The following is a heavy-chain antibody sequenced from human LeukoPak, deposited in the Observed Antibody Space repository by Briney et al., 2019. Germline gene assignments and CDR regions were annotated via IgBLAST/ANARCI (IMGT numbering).Heavy chain of an antibody. CDR1: GGSISSGGYS. CDR2: IYHSGST. D-gene: IGHD3-10*01. V-gene: IGHV4-30-2*01. CDR3: ARDLWFGDRWGAFDI. Sequence: PSQTLSLTCAVSGGSISSGGYSWSWIRQPPGKGLEWIGYIYHSGSTYYNPSLKSRVTISVDRSKNQFSLKLSSVTAADTAVYYCARDLWFGDRWGAFDIWGQGTMVTVSS. J-gene: IGHJ3*02.